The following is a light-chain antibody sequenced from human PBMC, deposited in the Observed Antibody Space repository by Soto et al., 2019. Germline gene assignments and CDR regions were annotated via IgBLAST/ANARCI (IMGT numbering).Light chain of an antibody. Sequence: DIQMTQSPSSLSASVADRVTITCRASQSISSYLNWYQQKPGNAPKRLIYAASSWQSGIPARFSGSGSGTEFTLTISSLQPEDFAAYFCRQHNSYPLTFGEGTKVDIK. V-gene: IGKV1-17*01. J-gene: IGKJ4*01. CDR2: AAS. CDR1: QSISSY. CDR3: RQHNSYPLT.